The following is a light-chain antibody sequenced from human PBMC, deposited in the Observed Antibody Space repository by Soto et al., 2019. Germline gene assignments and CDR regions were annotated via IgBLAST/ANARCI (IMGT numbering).Light chain of an antibody. J-gene: IGLJ1*01. CDR3: SSYTSNSTYV. Sequence: QSALTQPASVSGSTGQSITISCTGTSSDVGGYNYVSWYQQHPGKAPKLMIYEVSDRPSGVSNRFSGSKSGNTASLTISGLQAEDEADYYCSSYTSNSTYVFGTGTKVTVL. CDR1: SSDVGGYNY. V-gene: IGLV2-14*01. CDR2: EVS.